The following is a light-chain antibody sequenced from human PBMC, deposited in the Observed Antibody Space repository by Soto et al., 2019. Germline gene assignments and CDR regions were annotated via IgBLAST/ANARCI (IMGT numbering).Light chain of an antibody. Sequence: EIVLTQSPGTLSLSPGERATLSCRASQSVSSSNLAWYQQKPGQAPRLLIYGASSRATGIPDRFSGSGSGTDFTLTISRLEPEDFAVYYCQQYGRSPYTFGHGTKLQIK. CDR1: QSVSSSN. CDR2: GAS. V-gene: IGKV3-20*01. CDR3: QQYGRSPYT. J-gene: IGKJ2*01.